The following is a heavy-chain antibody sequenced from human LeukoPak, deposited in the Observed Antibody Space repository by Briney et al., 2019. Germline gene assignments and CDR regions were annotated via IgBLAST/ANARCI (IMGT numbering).Heavy chain of an antibody. CDR1: GFTFSSYA. Sequence: GRSLRLSCAASGFTFSSYAMHWVRQAPGKGLEWVAVISYDGSNKYYADSVKGRFTISRDNSKNTVYLQMNNLRAEDTAVYYCVSFYETYWGRGTLVTVSS. V-gene: IGHV3-30-3*01. CDR3: VSFYETY. J-gene: IGHJ4*02. CDR2: ISYDGSNK. D-gene: IGHD2-2*01.